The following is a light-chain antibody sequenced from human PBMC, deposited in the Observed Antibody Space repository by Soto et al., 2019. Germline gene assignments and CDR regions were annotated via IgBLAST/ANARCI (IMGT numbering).Light chain of an antibody. Sequence: EILLTXSXAXXXLXXXDGAPLSCRASQSVSRSLTWYQQKPGQAPRLLIYDASTRATGIPPRFSGSGSGTDFTLTISSLEPEDFAVYYCQQRSNSFGGGTKVDIK. CDR1: QSVSRS. J-gene: IGKJ4*01. CDR2: DAS. V-gene: IGKV3-11*01. CDR3: QQRSNS.